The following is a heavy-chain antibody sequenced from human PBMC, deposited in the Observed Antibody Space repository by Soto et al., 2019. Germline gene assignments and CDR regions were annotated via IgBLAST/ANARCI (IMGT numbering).Heavy chain of an antibody. D-gene: IGHD6-19*01. CDR2: IYYSGST. V-gene: IGHV4-59*06. CDR1: GGSISSYY. CDR3: GRLRGWYGCSDP. Sequence: SETLSLTCTVSGGSISSYYWSWIRQHPGKGLEWIGYIYYSGSTYYNPSLKSRVTISVDTSKNQFSLKLSSVTAADTAVYYCGRLRGWYGCSDPGGKGTLVTFSS. J-gene: IGHJ5*02.